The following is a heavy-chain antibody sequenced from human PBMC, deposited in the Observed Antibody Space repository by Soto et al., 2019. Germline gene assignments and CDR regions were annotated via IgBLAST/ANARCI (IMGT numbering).Heavy chain of an antibody. CDR1: GFSLNTTAVG. J-gene: IGHJ3*02. D-gene: IGHD3-16*01. V-gene: IGHV2-5*02. Sequence: SGPTLVNPTQTLTLTCTFSGFSLNTTAVGVGWIRQPPGKALEWLALIYWDGDKRYSPSLKSRLAITKDTSKNQMVLKMTNMDPVDTATYYCAHREGDDYVWGSYKDAFDMWGRGTMVTVSS. CDR3: AHREGDDYVWGSYKDAFDM. CDR2: IYWDGDK.